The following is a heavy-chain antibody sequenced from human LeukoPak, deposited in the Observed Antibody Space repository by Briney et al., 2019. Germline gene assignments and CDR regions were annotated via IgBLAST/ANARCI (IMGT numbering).Heavy chain of an antibody. D-gene: IGHD3-22*01. J-gene: IGHJ4*02. CDR3: ARLTNSGYYWLFDY. CDR2: MHPGGDKK. Sequence: GGSLRLSCAASGFTFSSNWMSWVRQAPGRGLEWVANMHPGGDKKYYEDSVKGRFTISRDNAENSLFPQMNSLRAEDTAVYYCARLTNSGYYWLFDYWGQGTLVTVSS. CDR1: GFTFSSNW. V-gene: IGHV3-7*04.